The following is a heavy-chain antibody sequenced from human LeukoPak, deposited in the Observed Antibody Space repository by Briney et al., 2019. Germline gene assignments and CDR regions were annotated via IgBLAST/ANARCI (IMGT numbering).Heavy chain of an antibody. CDR3: ARDDYSNYPNWFDP. V-gene: IGHV4-34*01. CDR1: GGSFSGYY. CDR2: INHSGST. J-gene: IGHJ5*02. D-gene: IGHD4-11*01. Sequence: SETLSLTCAVYGGSFSGYYWSWIRQPPGKGLEWIGEINHSGSTYSNPSLKSRVTISVDASKNQLSLKLSSVTAADTAVYYCARDDYSNYPNWFDPWGQGTLVTVSS.